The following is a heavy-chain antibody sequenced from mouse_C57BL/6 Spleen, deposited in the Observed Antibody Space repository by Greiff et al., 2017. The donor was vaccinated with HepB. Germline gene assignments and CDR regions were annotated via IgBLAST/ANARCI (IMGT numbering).Heavy chain of an antibody. V-gene: IGHV1-64*01. J-gene: IGHJ3*01. CDR2: IHPNSGST. CDR1: GYTFTSYW. D-gene: IGHD2-5*01. CDR3: AHSNYWAWFAY. Sequence: QVQLQQPGAELVKPGASVKLSCKASGYTFTSYWMHWVKQRPGQGLEWIGMIHPNSGSTNYNEKFKSKATLTVDKSSSTAYMQLSSLTSEDSAVYYCAHSNYWAWFAYWGQGTLVTVSA.